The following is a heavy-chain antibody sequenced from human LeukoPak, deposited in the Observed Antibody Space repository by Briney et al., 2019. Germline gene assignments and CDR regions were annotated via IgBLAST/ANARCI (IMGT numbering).Heavy chain of an antibody. Sequence: PGGSLRLSCAASGFTFSSYSMNWVRQAPGKGLEWVSSISSSSSYIYYADSVKGRFTISRDNAKNSLYLQMNSLRAEDTAVYYCARDGPTDGDSGWYSDYWGQGTLVTVSS. D-gene: IGHD6-19*01. J-gene: IGHJ4*02. V-gene: IGHV3-21*01. CDR2: ISSSSSYI. CDR3: ARDGPTDGDSGWYSDY. CDR1: GFTFSSYS.